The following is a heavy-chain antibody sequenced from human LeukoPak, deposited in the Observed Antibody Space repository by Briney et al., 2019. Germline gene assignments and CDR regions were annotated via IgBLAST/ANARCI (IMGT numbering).Heavy chain of an antibody. CDR3: ATTPGYSYGYSRY. J-gene: IGHJ4*02. D-gene: IGHD5-18*01. CDR2: IWYDGSTK. CDR1: GSTFSSYG. V-gene: IGHV3-33*01. Sequence: GGSLRLSCAASGSTFSSYGMHWVRQAPGKGLEWVAVIWYDGSTKYYADSVKGRFTISRDNSKNTLYLQMNSLRAEDTAVYYCATTPGYSYGYSRYWGQGTLVTVSS.